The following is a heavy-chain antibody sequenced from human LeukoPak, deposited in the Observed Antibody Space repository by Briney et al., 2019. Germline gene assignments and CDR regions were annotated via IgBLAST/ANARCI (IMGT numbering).Heavy chain of an antibody. D-gene: IGHD2-15*01. Sequence: PGGSLRLSCAASGFTFSSYAMSWVRQAPGKGLEWVSAISGSGGSTYYPDSVKGRFTISRDNSKNTLFLQMNSLRAEDTAVYYCARGYCSGGSCSHYFDYWGQGTLVTVSS. V-gene: IGHV3-23*01. CDR1: GFTFSSYA. CDR2: ISGSGGST. J-gene: IGHJ4*02. CDR3: ARGYCSGGSCSHYFDY.